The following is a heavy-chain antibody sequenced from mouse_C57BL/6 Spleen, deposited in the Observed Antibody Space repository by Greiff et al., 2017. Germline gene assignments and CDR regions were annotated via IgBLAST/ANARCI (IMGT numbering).Heavy chain of an antibody. V-gene: IGHV1-82*01. Sequence: QVQLKQSGPELVKPGASVKISCKASGYAFSSSWMHWVKQRPGKGLEWIGRIYPGDGDTNYNGKFKGKATLTADKSSSTAYMQLSSLTSEDSAVYFCARSGGTGYFDVWGTGTTVTVSS. D-gene: IGHD3-1*01. CDR1: GYAFSSSW. J-gene: IGHJ1*03. CDR3: ARSGGTGYFDV. CDR2: IYPGDGDT.